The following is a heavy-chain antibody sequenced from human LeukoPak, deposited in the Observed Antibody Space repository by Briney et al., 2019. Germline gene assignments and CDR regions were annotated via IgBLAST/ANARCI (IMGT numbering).Heavy chain of an antibody. J-gene: IGHJ6*03. CDR2: IYYSGST. CDR1: GGSISSGDYY. V-gene: IGHV4-30-4*08. D-gene: IGHD6-13*01. Sequence: SQTLSLTCTVSGGSISSGDYYWSWIRQPPGKGLEWIGYIYYSGSTYYNPSLKSRVTISVDTSKNQFSLKLSSVTAADTAVYCCARDSSSRTYYYYYYMDVWGKGTTVTVSS. CDR3: ARDSSSRTYYYYYYMDV.